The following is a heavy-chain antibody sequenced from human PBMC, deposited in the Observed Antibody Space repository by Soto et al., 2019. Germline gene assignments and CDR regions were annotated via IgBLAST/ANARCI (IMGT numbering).Heavy chain of an antibody. CDR1: GGSISSGVYY. D-gene: IGHD2-21*01. CDR3: ARGASDHRWYYYYYGMDV. Sequence: SETLSLTCTVSGGSISSGVYYWSWIRQHPGKGLEWIGYIYYSGSTYYNPSLKSRVTISVDTSKNQFSLKLSSVTAADTAVYYCARGASDHRWYYYYYGMDVWGQGTTVTVSS. J-gene: IGHJ6*02. V-gene: IGHV4-31*03. CDR2: IYYSGST.